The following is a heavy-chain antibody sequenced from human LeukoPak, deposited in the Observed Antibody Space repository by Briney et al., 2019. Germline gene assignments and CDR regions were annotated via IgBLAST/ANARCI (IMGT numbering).Heavy chain of an antibody. D-gene: IGHD5-24*01. Sequence: SVKVSCKASGGTFSSYAISWVRQAPGQGLEWMGGIIPIFGTANYAQKFQGRVTITADESTSTAYMELSSLRSEDTAVYYCARDRGDGYNFDYWGQGTLVTVSS. CDR3: ARDRGDGYNFDY. CDR2: IIPIFGTA. CDR1: GGTFSSYA. V-gene: IGHV1-69*13. J-gene: IGHJ4*02.